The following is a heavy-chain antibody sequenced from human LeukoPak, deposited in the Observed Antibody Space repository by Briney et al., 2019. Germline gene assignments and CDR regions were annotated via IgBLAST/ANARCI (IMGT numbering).Heavy chain of an antibody. CDR3: ARRSYSASFDP. D-gene: IGHD2-21*01. CDR2: VSYGGST. V-gene: IGHV4-39*01. CDR1: GDSINDDDYY. Sequence: SETLSLTCTVSGDSINDDDYYWGWIRQPPGKGLEHIGSVSYGGSTYYSPSLKSRVNIYIDISKNQFSLELRSVTAADTAVYYRARRSYSASFDPWGQGSLVTVSS. J-gene: IGHJ5*02.